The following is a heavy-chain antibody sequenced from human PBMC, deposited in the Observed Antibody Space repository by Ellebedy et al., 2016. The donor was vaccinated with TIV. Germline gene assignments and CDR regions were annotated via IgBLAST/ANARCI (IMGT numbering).Heavy chain of an antibody. CDR1: GFTLSSFS. D-gene: IGHD1-20*01. J-gene: IGHJ4*02. CDR3: VRDHNWAFDY. Sequence: PGGSLRLSCEVSGFTLSSFSMNWVRQAPGKGLERVSYFSSSGTFIWYADSVRGRFTISRDNAKNPLFLQMNSLRAEDTAIYYCVRDHNWAFDYWGQGILVTVSS. CDR2: FSSSGTFI. V-gene: IGHV3-21*05.